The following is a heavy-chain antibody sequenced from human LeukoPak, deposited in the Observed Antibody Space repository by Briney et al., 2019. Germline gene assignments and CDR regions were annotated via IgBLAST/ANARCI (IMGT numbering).Heavy chain of an antibody. D-gene: IGHD4-23*01. V-gene: IGHV3-23*01. CDR1: GFTSIAYA. Sequence: GGSLRLSRVGSGFTSIAYALTWARQAPGKGLEWVSGISGGGVTTYYADSVKGRFTISRDNSKNTLYLQMNSLRADDTAVYYCTKEASQSYGRTWGQGTLVTVSS. J-gene: IGHJ4*02. CDR2: ISGGGVTT. CDR3: TKEASQSYGRT.